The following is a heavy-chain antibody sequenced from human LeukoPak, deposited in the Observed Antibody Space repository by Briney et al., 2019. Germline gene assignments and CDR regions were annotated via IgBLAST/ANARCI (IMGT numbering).Heavy chain of an antibody. D-gene: IGHD5-18*01. CDR1: GFTFSSYG. CDR2: ISGSGGST. J-gene: IGHJ4*02. V-gene: IGHV3-23*01. Sequence: GGSLRLSCAASGFTFSSYGMSWVRQAPGKGLEWVSAISGSGGSTYYADSVKGRFTISRDNSKNTLYLQMNSLRAEDTAVYYCAKSHRYSYGYFDYWGQGTLVTVSS. CDR3: AKSHRYSYGYFDY.